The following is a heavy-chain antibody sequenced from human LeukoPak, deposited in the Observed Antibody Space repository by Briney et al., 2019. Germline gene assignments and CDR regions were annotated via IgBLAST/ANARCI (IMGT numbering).Heavy chain of an antibody. CDR2: IYYSGST. J-gene: IGHJ5*02. V-gene: IGHV4-59*01. CDR1: GGSISSYY. D-gene: IGHD4-17*01. Sequence: LETLSLTCTVSGGSISSYYWSWIRQPPGKGLESIGYIYYSGSTNYNPSLKSRVTISVDTSKNQFSLQLSSVTAADTAVYYCARVVVYGDYPSWFDPWGQGTLVTVSS. CDR3: ARVVVYGDYPSWFDP.